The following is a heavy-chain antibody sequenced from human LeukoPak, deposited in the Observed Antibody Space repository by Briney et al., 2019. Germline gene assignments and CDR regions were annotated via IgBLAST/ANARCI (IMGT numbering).Heavy chain of an antibody. CDR3: ARVVQLALVAGDYFDF. CDR1: DYSISSAHY. V-gene: IGHV4-38-2*01. CDR2: IYHSGNT. D-gene: IGHD5-18*01. Sequence: KSSETLSLTCAVSDYSISSAHYWGWIRQPPGKGLEWIGSIYHSGNTYYNLSVESRVTISVDTSKNHFSLKLSSVTAADTAVYYCARVVQLALVAGDYFDFWGQGTLVTVSS. J-gene: IGHJ4*02.